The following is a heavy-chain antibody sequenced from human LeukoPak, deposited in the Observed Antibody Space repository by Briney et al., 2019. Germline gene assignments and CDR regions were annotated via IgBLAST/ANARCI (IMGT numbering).Heavy chain of an antibody. V-gene: IGHV4-34*01. Sequence: PSETLSLTCAVYGGSFSGYYWSWIRQPPGKGLEWIGEINHSGSTNYNPSLKSRVTISVDTSKTHFSLKLRSVPAADTAVYYCARGSPPYCSSTSCYILKQRMGTSYNWFDPWGRGTLVTVSS. CDR1: GGSFSGYY. CDR2: INHSGST. CDR3: ARGSPPYCSSTSCYILKQRMGTSYNWFDP. D-gene: IGHD2-2*02. J-gene: IGHJ5*02.